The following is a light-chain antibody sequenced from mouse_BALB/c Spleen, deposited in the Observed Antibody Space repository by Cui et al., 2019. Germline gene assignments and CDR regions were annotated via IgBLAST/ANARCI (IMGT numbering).Light chain of an antibody. CDR2: STS. V-gene: IGKV4-80*01. CDR3: HQWSSYPWT. CDR1: SHVSY. Sequence: QIVLTPSPAILSASLGEEITLTCSASSHVSYMHWYQQKSGTSPKLLIYSTSNLASGVPSRFSGSGSGTFFSLTISSVEAEDAADYYCHQWSSYPWTFGGGTKLEIK. J-gene: IGKJ1*01.